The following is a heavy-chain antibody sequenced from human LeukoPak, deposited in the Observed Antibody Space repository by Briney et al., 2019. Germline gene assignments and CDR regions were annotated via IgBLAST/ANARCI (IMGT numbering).Heavy chain of an antibody. CDR2: IYPGDSDT. D-gene: IGHD1-26*01. CDR3: ASQYSGSYSHFDY. CDR1: GYSFTSYW. Sequence: GESLKISCKGSGYSFTSYWIGWVRQLPGKGLEWMGIIYPGDSDTRYSPSFQGQVTISADKSISTAYLQWSSLKASDTAMYYCASQYSGSYSHFDYWGQGTLVTVSS. V-gene: IGHV5-51*01. J-gene: IGHJ4*02.